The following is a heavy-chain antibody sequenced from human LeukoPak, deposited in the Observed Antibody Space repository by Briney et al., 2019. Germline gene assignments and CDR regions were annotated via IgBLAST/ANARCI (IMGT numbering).Heavy chain of an antibody. CDR2: IRYDGSNK. CDR3: ARPSGHYYYYFYMDV. J-gene: IGHJ6*03. D-gene: IGHD3-10*01. Sequence: PGGSLRLSCAASGFTFSSYGMSWVRQAPGKGLEWVAFIRYDGSNKYYADSVKGRFTISRDNSENTLYLQMNSLRIEDAGVYYCARPSGHYYYYFYMDVWGQGTTVTVSS. V-gene: IGHV3-30*02. CDR1: GFTFSSYG.